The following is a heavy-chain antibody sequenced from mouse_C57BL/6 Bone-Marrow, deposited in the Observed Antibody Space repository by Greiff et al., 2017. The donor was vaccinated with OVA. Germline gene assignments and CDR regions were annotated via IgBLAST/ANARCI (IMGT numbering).Heavy chain of an antibody. J-gene: IGHJ1*03. CDR1: GFSLTSYG. CDR3: AKKRGDWYFDV. V-gene: IGHV2-5*01. CDR2: IWRGGST. Sequence: QVHVKQSGPGLVQPSQSLSITCTVSGFSLTSYGVHWVRQSPGKGLEWLGVIWRGGSTDYNAAFMSRLSITKDNSKSQVFFKMNRLQADDTAIYYCAKKRGDWYFDVWGTGTTVTVSS.